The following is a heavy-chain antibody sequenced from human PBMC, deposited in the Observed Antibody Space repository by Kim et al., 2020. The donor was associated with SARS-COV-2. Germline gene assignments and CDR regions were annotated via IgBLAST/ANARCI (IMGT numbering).Heavy chain of an antibody. CDR3: ARGLAGL. Sequence: DGSEKYYVDSVKGRFTISRDNAKNSLYLQMNSLRAEDTAVYYCARGLAGLWGRGTLVTVSS. V-gene: IGHV3-7*01. CDR2: DGSEK. J-gene: IGHJ2*01.